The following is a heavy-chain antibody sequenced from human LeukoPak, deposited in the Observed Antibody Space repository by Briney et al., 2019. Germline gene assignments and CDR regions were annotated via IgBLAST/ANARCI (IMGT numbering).Heavy chain of an antibody. CDR1: GGSISSSSYY. Sequence: PSETLSLTCTVSGGSISSSSYYWGWIRQPPGKGLEWIGSIYYSGSTYYNPSLKSRVTISVDTSKNQFSLKLSSVTAADTAVYYCAREPADLLDIVVVPAAHQSGNYFDYWGQGTLVTVSS. J-gene: IGHJ4*02. CDR3: AREPADLLDIVVVPAAHQSGNYFDY. CDR2: IYYSGST. V-gene: IGHV4-39*02. D-gene: IGHD2-2*01.